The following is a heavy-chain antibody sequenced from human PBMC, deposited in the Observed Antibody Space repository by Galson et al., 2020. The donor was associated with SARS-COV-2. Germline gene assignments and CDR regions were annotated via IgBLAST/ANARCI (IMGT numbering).Heavy chain of an antibody. Sequence: GGSLRLSCAASGFTFSNYGMHWVRQAPGKGLEWVAVIFYDGNYKYYGDSVKGRFTISRDNSKNTVYLQMNSLTAEDTAVYYCARREEENKRRGLEHWGQGSLGTVSS. J-gene: IGHJ4*02. CDR2: IFYDGNYK. CDR1: GFTFSNYG. D-gene: IGHD2-21*01. CDR3: ARREEENKRRGLEH. V-gene: IGHV3-33*01.